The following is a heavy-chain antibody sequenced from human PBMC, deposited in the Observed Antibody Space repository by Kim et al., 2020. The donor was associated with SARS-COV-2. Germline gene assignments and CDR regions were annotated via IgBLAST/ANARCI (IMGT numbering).Heavy chain of an antibody. D-gene: IGHD3-10*01. V-gene: IGHV1-8*01. J-gene: IGHJ5*02. CDR1: GYTFTSYD. Sequence: ASVKVSCKASGYTFTSYDINWVRQATGQGLEWMGWMNLNSGNTGYAQKFQGRVTMTRNTAVSTAYMELSSLKYEETAVYYCARSKTVRGVIGGWLVPWGQGTLVTVSS. CDR3: ARSKTVRGVIGGWLVP. CDR2: MNLNSGNT.